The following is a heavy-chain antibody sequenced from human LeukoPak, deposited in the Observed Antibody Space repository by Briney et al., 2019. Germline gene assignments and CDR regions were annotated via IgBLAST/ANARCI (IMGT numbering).Heavy chain of an antibody. J-gene: IGHJ4*02. CDR1: GFTVSRNY. CDR3: ARERV. V-gene: IGHV3-53*01. CDR2: IYSGGST. Sequence: GGSLRLSCAASGFTVSRNYMSWVRQAPGKGLEWVSVIYSGGSTYYADSVKGRFIISRDISMNTVYLQMNSLRVEDTAVYYCARERVWGQGTLVTVSS.